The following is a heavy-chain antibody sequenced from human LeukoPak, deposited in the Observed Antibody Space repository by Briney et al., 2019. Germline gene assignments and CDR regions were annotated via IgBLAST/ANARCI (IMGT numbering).Heavy chain of an antibody. CDR1: GGSFSGYY. CDR3: ARFYIRGPGITPDYYDSSGYPNWFDP. Sequence: SATLSLTCAVYGGSFSGYYWSWIRQPPGKGLEWIGEINHSGSTNYNPSLKSRVTISVDTSKNQFSLKLSSVTAADTAVYYCARFYIRGPGITPDYYDSSGYPNWFDPWGQGTLVTVSS. V-gene: IGHV4-34*01. CDR2: INHSGST. J-gene: IGHJ5*02. D-gene: IGHD3-22*01.